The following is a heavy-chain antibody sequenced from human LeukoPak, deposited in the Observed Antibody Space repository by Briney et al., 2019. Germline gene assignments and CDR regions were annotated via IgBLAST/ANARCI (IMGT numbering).Heavy chain of an antibody. Sequence: GGSLRLSCAASGFTFGTYAMQWVRQAPGKGLEGVAVISYDGSNKYYADSVKGRFTISRDNSKNTLYLQMNSLRPEDTAVYYCAKNARDYGDYDHYGMDVWGKGTTVTVSS. D-gene: IGHD4-17*01. J-gene: IGHJ6*04. CDR1: GFTFGTYA. V-gene: IGHV3-30*18. CDR2: ISYDGSNK. CDR3: AKNARDYGDYDHYGMDV.